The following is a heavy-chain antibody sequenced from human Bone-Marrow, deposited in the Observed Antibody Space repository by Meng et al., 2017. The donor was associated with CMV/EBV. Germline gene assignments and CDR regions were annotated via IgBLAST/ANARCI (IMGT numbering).Heavy chain of an antibody. CDR3: ASRNDYRDDHVEVGVGMDV. Sequence: GESLKISCAASGFIFSSYWMNWVRQAPGKGLEWVSSISSSSSYIYYADSVKGRFTISRDNAKNSLYLQMNSLRAEDTAVYYCASRNDYRDDHVEVGVGMDVWGQGTTVTVSS. V-gene: IGHV3-21*01. CDR2: ISSSSSYI. J-gene: IGHJ6*02. CDR1: GFIFSSYW. D-gene: IGHD4-17*01.